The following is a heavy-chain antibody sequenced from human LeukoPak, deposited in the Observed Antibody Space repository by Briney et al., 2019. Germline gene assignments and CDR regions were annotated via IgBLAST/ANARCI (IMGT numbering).Heavy chain of an antibody. Sequence: SETLSPTCSVSGGSLSSGNYYWSWIRQPAGTGLEWIGRICTSGSTNYNPSLKSRVTMSVDTSKNQFSLKLTSVTAADTAVYYCAISKKGGGSGYWGQGTLVTVSS. CDR1: GGSLSSGNYY. CDR2: ICTSGST. J-gene: IGHJ4*02. CDR3: AISKKGGGSGY. V-gene: IGHV4-61*02. D-gene: IGHD2-15*01.